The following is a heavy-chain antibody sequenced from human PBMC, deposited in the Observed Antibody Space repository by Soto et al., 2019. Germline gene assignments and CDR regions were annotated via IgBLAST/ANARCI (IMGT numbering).Heavy chain of an antibody. Sequence: QITLKESGPSVVKPTQTLTLTCTFSGFSLTTNGMGVSWFRQPPGKAPEWLALIYWHDEKRFSPSLKSRLTIDKDTSKNHVVLTLTNVDPVDTATYFCARSRLAAPPFFDFWGQGTLVTVSS. CDR2: IYWHDEK. V-gene: IGHV2-5*01. CDR1: GFSLTTNGMG. J-gene: IGHJ4*02. CDR3: ARSRLAAPPFFDF. D-gene: IGHD6-6*01.